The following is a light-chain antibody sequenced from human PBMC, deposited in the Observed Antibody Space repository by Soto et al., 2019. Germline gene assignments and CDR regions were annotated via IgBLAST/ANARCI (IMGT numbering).Light chain of an antibody. CDR1: HSVSSSY. V-gene: IGKV3-20*01. CDR3: QQYCSSPLT. Sequence: EIVLTQSPGTLSLSPGERATLSCRASHSVSSSYLAWYQQKPGQAPMLLIYGASSMATGIPDRFSGSGSGTDFTLTNSRLEPEDFAVYYCQQYCSSPLTFGGGTMVVSK. CDR2: GAS. J-gene: IGKJ4*01.